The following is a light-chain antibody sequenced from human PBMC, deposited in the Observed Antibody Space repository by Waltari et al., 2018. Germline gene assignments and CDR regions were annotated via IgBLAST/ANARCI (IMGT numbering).Light chain of an antibody. Sequence: QSALTQPASVSGSPGQSITISCTGTATDGGGYNHVSWYQQHPGKAPKLIIFDVSSRPSGISNRFSGSKFGNTASLTISGVQPEDEADYYCCSFTSSSTWVFGGGTKLTVL. CDR2: DVS. V-gene: IGLV2-14*03. J-gene: IGLJ3*02. CDR3: CSFTSSSTWV. CDR1: ATDGGGYNH.